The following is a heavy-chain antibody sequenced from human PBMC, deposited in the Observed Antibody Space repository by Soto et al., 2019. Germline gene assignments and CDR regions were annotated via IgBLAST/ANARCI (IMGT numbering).Heavy chain of an antibody. D-gene: IGHD2-2*01. CDR1: GFTFSSYA. Sequence: GGSLRLSCAASGFTFSSYAMSWVRQAPGKVLEWVSAISGSGGSTYYADSVKGRFTISRDNSKNTLYLQMNSLRAEDTSVYYCAKDIVVVPAAAFYIWGQGTLVTVSS. V-gene: IGHV3-23*01. CDR3: AKDIVVVPAAAFYI. J-gene: IGHJ3*02. CDR2: ISGSGGST.